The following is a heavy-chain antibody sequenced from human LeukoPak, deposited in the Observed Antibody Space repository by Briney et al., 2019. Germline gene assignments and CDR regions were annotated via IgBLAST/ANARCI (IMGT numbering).Heavy chain of an antibody. V-gene: IGHV3-21*01. Sequence: GGSLRLSCAASGFTFSSYAMHWVRQAPGKGLEWVSSISSSSSYIYYADSVKGRFTISRDNAKNSLYLQMNSLRAEDTAVYYCAREGAARSFDYWGQGTLVTVSS. J-gene: IGHJ4*02. CDR2: ISSSSSYI. CDR3: AREGAARSFDY. D-gene: IGHD6-6*01. CDR1: GFTFSSYA.